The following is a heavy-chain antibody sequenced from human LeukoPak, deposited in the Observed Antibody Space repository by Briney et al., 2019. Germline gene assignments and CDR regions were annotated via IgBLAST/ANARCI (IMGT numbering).Heavy chain of an antibody. CDR1: GGSISSYY. V-gene: IGHV4-59*01. D-gene: IGHD3-3*01. J-gene: IGHJ5*02. Sequence: SETLSLTCTVSGGSISSYYWSWIRQPPGKGLEWIGYIYYSGSTNYNPSLKSRVTISVDTSKNQFSLKLSSVTAADTAVYYCARDAHDFWSGVMTGFDPWGQGTLVTVSS. CDR3: ARDAHDFWSGVMTGFDP. CDR2: IYYSGST.